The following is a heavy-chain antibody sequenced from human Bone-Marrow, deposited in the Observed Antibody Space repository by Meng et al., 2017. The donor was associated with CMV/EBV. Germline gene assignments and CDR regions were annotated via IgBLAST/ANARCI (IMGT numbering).Heavy chain of an antibody. D-gene: IGHD6-13*01. CDR2: ISSSSSYI. J-gene: IGHJ3*02. CDR3: AREGQQLAFDAFDI. Sequence: GGSLRLSCAASGFTFSSYSMNWVRQAPGKGLEWVSSISSSSSYIYYADSVKGRFTISRDNAKSSLYLQMNSLRAEDKAVYYCAREGQQLAFDAFDICGQGTMVTVSS. CDR1: GFTFSSYS. V-gene: IGHV3-21*06.